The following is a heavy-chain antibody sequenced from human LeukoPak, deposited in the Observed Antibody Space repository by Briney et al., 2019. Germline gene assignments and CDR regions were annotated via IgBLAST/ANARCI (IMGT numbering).Heavy chain of an antibody. Sequence: ASVKVSCKASGYTFTSYDINWVRQATGQGLEWMGWMNPNSGNTGYAQKFQGRVTMTRNTSIGTAYMELSSLRSEDTAVYYCARGRRSSSWSSYYYYYYMDVWGKGTTVTVSS. CDR2: MNPNSGNT. D-gene: IGHD6-13*01. CDR1: GYTFTSYD. V-gene: IGHV1-8*01. J-gene: IGHJ6*03. CDR3: ARGRRSSSWSSYYYYYYMDV.